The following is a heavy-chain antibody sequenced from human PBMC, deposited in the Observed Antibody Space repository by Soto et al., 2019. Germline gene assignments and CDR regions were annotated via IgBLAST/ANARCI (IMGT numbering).Heavy chain of an antibody. J-gene: IGHJ4*02. Sequence: QVQLQESGPGLVKPSQTLSLTCTVSGGSISSADYYWSWIRQHPGKGLEWIGYISYRGITYYNPSLTSRITISLDTSKNQFSLKLRSVTAADTAVYYFARSVRLGDLALGYWGQGTLVTVSS. CDR2: ISYRGIT. CDR1: GGSISSADYY. CDR3: ARSVRLGDLALGY. D-gene: IGHD3-16*01. V-gene: IGHV4-31*03.